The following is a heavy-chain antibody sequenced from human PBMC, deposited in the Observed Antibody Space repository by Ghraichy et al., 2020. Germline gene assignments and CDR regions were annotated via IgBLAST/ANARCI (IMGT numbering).Heavy chain of an antibody. CDR2: ISYDGSNK. J-gene: IGHJ4*02. CDR1: GFTFSSYA. CDR3: ARDPEGWLFGDHGPLFDY. D-gene: IGHD3-22*01. V-gene: IGHV3-30-3*01. Sequence: GGSLRLSCAASGFTFSSYAMLWVRQAPGKGLEWVAVISYDGSNKYYADSVKGRFTISRDNSKNTLYLQMNSLRAEDTAVYYCARDPEGWLFGDHGPLFDYWGQGTLVTVSS.